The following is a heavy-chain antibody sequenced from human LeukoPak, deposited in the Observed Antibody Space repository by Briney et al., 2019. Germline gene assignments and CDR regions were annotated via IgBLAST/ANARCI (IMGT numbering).Heavy chain of an antibody. Sequence: PSETLSLTCSVSGGSISSSSYYWGWIRQPPGKGLEWIGDVYYSGSTYYNPSLKSRVTISVDTSKNQSSLKLSSVTAADTAVYYCARRRGYDHFDYWGQGTLVTVSS. CDR3: ARRRGYDHFDY. D-gene: IGHD5-12*01. CDR1: GGSISSSSYY. V-gene: IGHV4-39*01. CDR2: VYYSGST. J-gene: IGHJ4*02.